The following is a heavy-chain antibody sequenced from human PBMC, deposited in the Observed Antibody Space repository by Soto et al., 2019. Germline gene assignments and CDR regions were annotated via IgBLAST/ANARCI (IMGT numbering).Heavy chain of an antibody. CDR1: GFSFSTYP. Sequence: GGSLRLSCATSGFSFSTYPMSWVRQAPGKGLEWVTAISANGRGTSYADSVKGRFTISRDNAKDTLYLQMNDLRAEDSALYHCTRGPRATSAGTSAHWGQGTLVTVSS. CDR2: ISANGRGT. J-gene: IGHJ4*02. CDR3: TRGPRATSAGTSAH. D-gene: IGHD6-13*01. V-gene: IGHV3-23*01.